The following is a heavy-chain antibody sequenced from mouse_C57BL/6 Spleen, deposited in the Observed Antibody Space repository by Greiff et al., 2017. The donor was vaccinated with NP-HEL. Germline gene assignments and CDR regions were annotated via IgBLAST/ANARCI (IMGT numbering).Heavy chain of an antibody. CDR1: GFNIKDDY. V-gene: IGHV14-4*01. J-gene: IGHJ2*01. D-gene: IGHD3-2*02. CDR3: TTSLSFDY. Sequence: EVKLQESGAELVRPGASVKLSCTASGFNIKDDYMHWVKQRPEQGLEWIGWIDPENGDTEYASKFQGKATITADTSSNTAYLQLSSLTSEDTAVYYCTTSLSFDYWGQGTTLTVSS. CDR2: IDPENGDT.